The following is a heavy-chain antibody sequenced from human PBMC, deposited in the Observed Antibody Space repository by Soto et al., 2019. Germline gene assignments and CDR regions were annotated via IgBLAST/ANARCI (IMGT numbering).Heavy chain of an antibody. D-gene: IGHD5-12*01. CDR3: ARHLGGGYSGYDTHYGMDV. Sequence: SETLSLTCTVSGGSISSYYWSWIRQPPGKGLEWIGYIYYSGSTNYNPSLKSRVTISVDTSKNQFSLKLSSVTAADTAVYYCARHLGGGYSGYDTHYGMDVWGQGTTVTVSS. J-gene: IGHJ6*02. V-gene: IGHV4-59*08. CDR2: IYYSGST. CDR1: GGSISSYY.